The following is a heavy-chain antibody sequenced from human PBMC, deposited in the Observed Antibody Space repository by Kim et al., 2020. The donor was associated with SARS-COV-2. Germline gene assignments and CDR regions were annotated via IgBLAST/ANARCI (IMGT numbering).Heavy chain of an antibody. V-gene: IGHV3-23*01. D-gene: IGHD6-13*01. J-gene: IGHJ3*02. CDR3: AKEAIAETEGLNACDI. Sequence: SVKGRVTSSRDNTKNTLYLQMNSLRAEDTAVYYCAKEAIAETEGLNACDIWGQGTMVTGSS.